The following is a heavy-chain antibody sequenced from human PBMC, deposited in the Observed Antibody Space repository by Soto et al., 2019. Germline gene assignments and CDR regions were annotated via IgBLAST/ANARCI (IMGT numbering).Heavy chain of an antibody. CDR1: GGTFSSYA. Sequence: QVQLVQSGAEVKKPGSSVKVSCKASGGTFSSYAISWVRQAPGQGLEWMGGIIPIFGTANYAQKFQGRVTITADKSTSTAYMELSSLRSEDTAVYYCARTRVPAASRSYYYGMDVWGQGTTVTVSS. D-gene: IGHD2-2*01. J-gene: IGHJ6*02. CDR3: ARTRVPAASRSYYYGMDV. V-gene: IGHV1-69*06. CDR2: IIPIFGTA.